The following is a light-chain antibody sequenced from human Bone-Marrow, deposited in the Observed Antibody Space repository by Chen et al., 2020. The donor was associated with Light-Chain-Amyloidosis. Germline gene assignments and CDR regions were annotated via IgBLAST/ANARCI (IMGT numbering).Light chain of an antibody. CDR1: SSNIGSET. J-gene: IGLJ3*02. CDR3: SAWDDSLNSWV. Sequence: QSALTQPPSASGAPGQRVTISCSGSSSNIGSETVNWYQLLPGTAPKLLIYRDSLRPPGVPERLSGSKSGTSASLAISGLQSGDEGDYYCSAWDDSLNSWVFGGGTRLTVL. V-gene: IGLV1-44*01. CDR2: RDS.